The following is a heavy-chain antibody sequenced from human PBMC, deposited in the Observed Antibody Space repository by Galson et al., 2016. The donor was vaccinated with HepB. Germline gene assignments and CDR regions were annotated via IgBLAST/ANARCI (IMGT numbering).Heavy chain of an antibody. CDR3: AGFDLGGCGTGICSQ. J-gene: IGHJ4*02. D-gene: IGHD2-15*01. CDR1: GASISSYY. CDR2: IYYSGNT. Sequence: SETLSLTCTVSGASISSYYWSWIRQTPGKGLEWIGYIYYSGNTNYNPSLKSRVTISVDTSENQFSLKLTSVTAADTAVYYCAGFDLGGCGTGICSQWGQGTLVTVSA. V-gene: IGHV4-59*01.